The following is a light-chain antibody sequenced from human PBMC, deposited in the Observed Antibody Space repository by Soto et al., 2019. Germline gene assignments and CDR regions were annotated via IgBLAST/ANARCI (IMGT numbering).Light chain of an antibody. CDR2: SNY. CDR3: SAWDASLNGYV. J-gene: IGLJ1*01. V-gene: IGLV1-44*01. Sequence: QSVLTQPPSAPGTPGQRVTISCSGSSSNIGSKTVNWYQQLPGTAPKLLIYSNYQRPSGVPDRFSDSKSGTSASLAISGLQSEDEADYYCSAWDASLNGYVFGTGTKVTVL. CDR1: SSNIGSKT.